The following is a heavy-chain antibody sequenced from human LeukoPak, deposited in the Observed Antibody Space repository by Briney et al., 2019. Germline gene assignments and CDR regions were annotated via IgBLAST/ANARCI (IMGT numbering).Heavy chain of an antibody. V-gene: IGHV4-31*03. Sequence: PSETLSLTCTVSNGSIGTTGYQWTWIRQRPGKGLEWLGYISDTGRTDYNPSLKGRVSMSIDTSKNHFSLRLNSVTAADTAVYFCARDQLGIGYYYYYGLDVWGQGTTVTVSS. J-gene: IGHJ6*02. CDR1: NGSIGTTGYQ. D-gene: IGHD7-27*01. CDR2: ISDTGRT. CDR3: ARDQLGIGYYYYYGLDV.